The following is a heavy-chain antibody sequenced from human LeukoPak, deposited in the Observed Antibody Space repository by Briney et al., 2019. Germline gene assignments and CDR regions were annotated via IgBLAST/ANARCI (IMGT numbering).Heavy chain of an antibody. D-gene: IGHD6-6*01. CDR2: INHSGST. J-gene: IGHJ4*02. CDR3: ARGRVGRRSTTSTKQLAFDY. V-gene: IGHV4-34*01. CDR1: GGSFSGYY. Sequence: PSETLSLTCAVYGGSFSGYYWSWIRQPPGKGLEWIGEINHSGSTNYNPSLKSRVTISVDTSKNQFSLKLSSVTAADTAVYYCARGRVGRRSTTSTKQLAFDYWGQGTLVTVSS.